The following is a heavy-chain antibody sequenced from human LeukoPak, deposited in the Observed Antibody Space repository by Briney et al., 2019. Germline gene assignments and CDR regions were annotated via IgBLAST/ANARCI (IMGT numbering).Heavy chain of an antibody. CDR1: GFTFGSYG. D-gene: IGHD4-23*01. Sequence: PGGSLRLSCAASGFTFGSYGMSWVRQAPGKGLEWVSNLSGRDSNTYYADSVKGRFTISRDNSKNTLYLHLNRLRAEDTAVYYCAKRSDYGGDGNYFDYWGQGPPVTVSS. J-gene: IGHJ4*02. CDR2: LSGRDSNT. V-gene: IGHV3-23*01. CDR3: AKRSDYGGDGNYFDY.